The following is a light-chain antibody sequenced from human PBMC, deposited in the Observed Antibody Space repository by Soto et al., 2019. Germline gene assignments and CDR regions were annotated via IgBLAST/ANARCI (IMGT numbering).Light chain of an antibody. CDR2: KAS. CDR1: QSVSSW. J-gene: IGKJ1*01. CDR3: QHYASFSGT. V-gene: IGKV1-5*03. Sequence: DIQMTQSPSTLSASVGDRVTITCRASQSVSSWVAWYHLKPGKAPKLLIYKASTLETGVPSRFSGSGSRTEFTLTISSLQPDDLATYYCQHYASFSGTFGQGTKVDIK.